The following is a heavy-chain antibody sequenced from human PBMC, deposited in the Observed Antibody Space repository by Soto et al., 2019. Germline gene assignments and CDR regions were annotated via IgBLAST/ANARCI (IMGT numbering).Heavy chain of an antibody. CDR2: ISGSGGST. J-gene: IGHJ4*02. D-gene: IGHD3-9*01. CDR1: GFTFSSYA. CDR3: AKIYDILTGYYRN. V-gene: IGHV3-23*01. Sequence: GGSLRLSCAASGFTFSSYAMSWVRQAPGKGLEWVSAISGSGGSTYYADSVKGRFTISRDNSKNTLYLQMNSLRAEDTAVYYCAKIYDILTGYYRNWGQETLVTVSS.